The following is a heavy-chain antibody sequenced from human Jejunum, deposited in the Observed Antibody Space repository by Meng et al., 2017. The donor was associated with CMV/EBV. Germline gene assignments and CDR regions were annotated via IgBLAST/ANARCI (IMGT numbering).Heavy chain of an antibody. V-gene: IGHV3-21*06. CDR2: IDATSTYI. CDR1: GFAFSTYA. Sequence: SGFAFSTYAMNWVRLTPGKGLEWVSSIDATSTYIYYGDSVKGRFTISRDNAKNSLYLQMNNLRADDTAVYYCARELPASWEPFDYWGQGTLVTVSS. J-gene: IGHJ4*02. D-gene: IGHD1-26*01. CDR3: ARELPASWEPFDY.